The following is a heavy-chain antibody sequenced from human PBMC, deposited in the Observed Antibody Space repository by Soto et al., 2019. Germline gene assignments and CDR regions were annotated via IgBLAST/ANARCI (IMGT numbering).Heavy chain of an antibody. CDR2: INHSGST. D-gene: IGHD3-10*01. CDR1: GGSFSGYY. J-gene: IGHJ4*02. Sequence: SETLSLTCAVYGGSFSGYYWSWIRQPPGKGLEWIGEINHSGSTNYSPSLKSRVTISVDTSKNQFSLKLSSVTAADTAVYYCARGMVMVRGVISYYFDYWGQGTLVTV. CDR3: ARGMVMVRGVISYYFDY. V-gene: IGHV4-34*01.